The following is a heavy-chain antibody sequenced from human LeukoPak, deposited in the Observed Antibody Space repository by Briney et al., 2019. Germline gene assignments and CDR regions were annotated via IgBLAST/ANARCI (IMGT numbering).Heavy chain of an antibody. CDR2: IISIFGTA. Sequence: SVKVSCKASGGTFSSYAISWVRQAPGQGLEWMGGIISIFGTANYAQKFQGRVTITTDESTSTAYMELSSLRSEDTAVYYCARVIDIVVVPAANAFDIWGQGTMVTVSS. CDR3: ARVIDIVVVPAANAFDI. V-gene: IGHV1-69*05. CDR1: GGTFSSYA. J-gene: IGHJ3*02. D-gene: IGHD2-2*01.